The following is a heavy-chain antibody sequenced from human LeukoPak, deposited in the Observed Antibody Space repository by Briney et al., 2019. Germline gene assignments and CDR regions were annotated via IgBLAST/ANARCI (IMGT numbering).Heavy chain of an antibody. CDR3: TRSSVLGRYYFDY. D-gene: IGHD3-22*01. CDR2: IKSKTDGGTT. Sequence: NPGGSLRLSCAASGFTFSNAWMSWVRQAPGKGLEWVGRIKSKTDGGTTDYAAPVKGRFTISRDDSKNTLYLQMNSLKTEDTAVYYCTRSSVLGRYYFDYWGQGTLVTVSS. V-gene: IGHV3-15*01. J-gene: IGHJ4*02. CDR1: GFTFSNAW.